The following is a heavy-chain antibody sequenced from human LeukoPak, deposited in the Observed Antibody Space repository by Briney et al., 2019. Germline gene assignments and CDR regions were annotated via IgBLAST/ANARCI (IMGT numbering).Heavy chain of an antibody. Sequence: PGGSLRLSCAASGFTLNNYAMHWVRQAPGKGLEWVSLISGDGGSTYYADSVKGRFTISRDNSKNSLYLQMNSLRTEDTALYYCAKDIWGAYGSRGAFDIWGQGTMVTVSS. J-gene: IGHJ3*02. CDR1: GFTLNNYA. D-gene: IGHD3-16*01. CDR2: ISGDGGST. V-gene: IGHV3-43*02. CDR3: AKDIWGAYGSRGAFDI.